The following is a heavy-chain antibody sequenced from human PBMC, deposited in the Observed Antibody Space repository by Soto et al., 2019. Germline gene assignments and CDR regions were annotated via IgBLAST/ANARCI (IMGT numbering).Heavy chain of an antibody. Sequence: LRLSCAASGFTFSSYDMSWVRQAPGKGLEWVSGVSASGSITSYADSAKGRFTISRDNAKNTVFLQMSSLRAEDTAVYFCAKGDCSGGRCYRGFDYWGQGTLVTVSS. V-gene: IGHV3-23*01. J-gene: IGHJ4*02. CDR2: VSASGSIT. D-gene: IGHD2-15*01. CDR3: AKGDCSGGRCYRGFDY. CDR1: GFTFSSYD.